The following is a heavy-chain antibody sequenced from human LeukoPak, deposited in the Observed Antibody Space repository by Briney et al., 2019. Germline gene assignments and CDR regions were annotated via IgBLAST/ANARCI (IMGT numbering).Heavy chain of an antibody. Sequence: GGSLRLSCAASEFTFSSYAMSWVRQAPGKGLEWVSAISGSGGSTYYADSVKGRFTISRDNSKNTLLLQMNSLRAEDTALYYCAKGTQVLYFYYMDVWGKGTTVTVS. CDR1: EFTFSSYA. D-gene: IGHD2-8*01. V-gene: IGHV3-23*01. CDR2: ISGSGGST. CDR3: AKGTQVLYFYYMDV. J-gene: IGHJ6*03.